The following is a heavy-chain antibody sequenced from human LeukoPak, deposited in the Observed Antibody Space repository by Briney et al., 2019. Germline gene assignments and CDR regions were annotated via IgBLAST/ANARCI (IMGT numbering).Heavy chain of an antibody. CDR1: GFTFSDYF. V-gene: IGHV3-11*04. Sequence: GGSLRLSCVASGFTFSDYFMSWIRQAPGKGLEWLSFINSAGDNIYYADSVKGRFTISRDNAKKTLYLEMNSLRMEDTAIYYCASSRVFDHWGQGTLVTVSS. CDR3: ASSRVFDH. CDR2: INSAGDNI. J-gene: IGHJ4*02.